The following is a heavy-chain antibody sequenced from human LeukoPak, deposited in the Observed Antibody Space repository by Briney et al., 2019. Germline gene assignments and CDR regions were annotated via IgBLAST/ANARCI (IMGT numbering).Heavy chain of an antibody. CDR1: RFTFSRYD. CDR3: AELGITMIGGV. CDR2: ISSSGSTI. Sequence: GGSLRLSCAASRFTFSRYDMSWVRQAPGKGLEWVSYISSSGSTIYYADSVKGRFTISRDNAKNSLYLQMNSLRAEDTAVYYCAELGITMIGGVWGKGTTVTISS. J-gene: IGHJ6*04. D-gene: IGHD3-10*02. V-gene: IGHV3-48*03.